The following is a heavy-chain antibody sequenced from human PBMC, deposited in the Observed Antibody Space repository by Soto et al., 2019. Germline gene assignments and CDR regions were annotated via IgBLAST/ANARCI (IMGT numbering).Heavy chain of an antibody. J-gene: IGHJ6*02. D-gene: IGHD3-3*01. CDR1: GGSFSGYY. V-gene: IGHV4-34*01. CDR2: INHSGST. Sequence: QVQLQQWGAGLLKPSETLSLTCAVYGGSFSGYYWSWIRQPPGKGLEWIGEINHSGSTNYNPSLKSRVTISVDTSKNQFSLKLSSVTAADTAVYYCARLAYYDFWSGYLHYYYGMDVWGQGTTVTVSS. CDR3: ARLAYYDFWSGYLHYYYGMDV.